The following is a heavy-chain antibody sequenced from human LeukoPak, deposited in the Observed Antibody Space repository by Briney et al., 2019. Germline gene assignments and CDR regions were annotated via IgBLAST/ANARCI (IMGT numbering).Heavy chain of an antibody. CDR1: GFTFSAYN. D-gene: IGHD3-10*02. Sequence: GGSLRLSCAASGFTFSAYNMNWVRQAPGKGLEWVSSISGSSSYIYYADSVKGRFSISRDNAKNSLYLQMNSLTAEDTAVYYCAELGITMIGGVWGKGTTVTISS. J-gene: IGHJ6*04. CDR3: AELGITMIGGV. CDR2: ISGSSSYI. V-gene: IGHV3-21*01.